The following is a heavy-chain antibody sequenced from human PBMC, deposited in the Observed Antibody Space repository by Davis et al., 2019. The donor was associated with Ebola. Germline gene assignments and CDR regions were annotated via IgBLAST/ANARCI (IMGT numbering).Heavy chain of an antibody. CDR2: IYDSGST. Sequence: PGGSLRLSCAASGFTFSTYAMTWIRQPPGKGLEWIGSIYDSGSTDYNPSLKSRVTISVDTSKNQFSLQLNSVTPEDTAVYYCASGWLRGGGVDPWGQGTPVTVSS. CDR1: GFTFSTYA. J-gene: IGHJ5*02. V-gene: IGHV4-38-2*01. CDR3: ASGWLRGGGVDP. D-gene: IGHD5-12*01.